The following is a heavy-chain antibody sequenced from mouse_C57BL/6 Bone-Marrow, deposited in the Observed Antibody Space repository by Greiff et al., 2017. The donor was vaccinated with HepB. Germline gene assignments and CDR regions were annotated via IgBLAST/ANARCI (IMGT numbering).Heavy chain of an antibody. CDR3: TRKVRHHYYGSSYDY. V-gene: IGHV1-64*01. D-gene: IGHD1-1*01. J-gene: IGHJ2*01. Sequence: QVQLQQPGAELVKPGASVKLSCKASGYTFTSYWMHWVKQRPGQGLEWIGMIHPNSGSTNYNEKFKSKATLTVDKSSSTAYMQLSSLTSEDSAVYYCTRKVRHHYYGSSYDYWGQGTTLTVSS. CDR2: IHPNSGST. CDR1: GYTFTSYW.